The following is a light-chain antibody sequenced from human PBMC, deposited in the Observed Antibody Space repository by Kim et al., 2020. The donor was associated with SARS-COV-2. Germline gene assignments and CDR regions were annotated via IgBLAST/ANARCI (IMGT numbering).Light chain of an antibody. J-gene: IGKJ2*01. Sequence: ASISCRSSQSLLQRNGHDYLDWYVQKPGQSPQLLIFLASNRASGVPARFSGSGSGTDFTLTINRVEAGDVGIYYCMQALQTPLYSFGQGTKLEI. V-gene: IGKV2-28*01. CDR1: QSLLQRNGHDY. CDR3: MQALQTPLYS. CDR2: LAS.